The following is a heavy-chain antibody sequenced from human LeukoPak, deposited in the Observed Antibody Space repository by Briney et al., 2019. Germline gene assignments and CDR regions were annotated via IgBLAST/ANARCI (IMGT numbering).Heavy chain of an antibody. CDR3: ARALDPHCSSTSCYPDY. V-gene: IGHV1-18*01. CDR1: GGTFSSYA. J-gene: IGHJ4*02. CDR2: ISAYNGNT. Sequence: ASVKVSCKASGGTFSSYAISWVRQAPGQGLEWMGWISAYNGNTNYAQKLQGRVTMTTDTSTSTAYMELRSLRSDDTAVYYCARALDPHCSSTSCYPDYWGQGALVTVSS. D-gene: IGHD2-2*01.